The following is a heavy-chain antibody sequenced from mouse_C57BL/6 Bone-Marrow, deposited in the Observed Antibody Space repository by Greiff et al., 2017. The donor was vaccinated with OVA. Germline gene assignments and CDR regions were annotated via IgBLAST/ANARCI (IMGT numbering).Heavy chain of an antibody. CDR2: ISSGSSST. CDR1: GFTFSDYG. D-gene: IGHD2-12*01. CDR3: ARKLLLIRACYYALDY. V-gene: IGHV5-17*01. J-gene: IGHJ4*01. Sequence: EVMLVESGGGLVKPGGSLKLSCAASGFTFSDYGMHWVRQAPEKGLEWVAYISSGSSSTYYPDTVKGRLTISRDNAKNHLFQQMSSLRSDRTDLYYCARKLLLIRACYYALDYWGQGTSVTVSS.